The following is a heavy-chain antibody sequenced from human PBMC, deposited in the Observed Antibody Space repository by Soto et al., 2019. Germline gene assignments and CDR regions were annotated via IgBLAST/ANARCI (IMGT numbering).Heavy chain of an antibody. CDR3: ATDLLVLVPVVNT. Sequence: KRWASVKVSCKVSGYTLTELSMHWVRQAPGKGLEWMGGFDPEKGETIYAQKFQGRVTMTEDTSTDTAYMELSSLRSEDTAVYYFATDLLVLVPVVNTWGKGTLVTVSS. CDR1: GYTLTELS. J-gene: IGHJ5*02. D-gene: IGHD2-8*02. V-gene: IGHV1-24*01. CDR2: FDPEKGET.